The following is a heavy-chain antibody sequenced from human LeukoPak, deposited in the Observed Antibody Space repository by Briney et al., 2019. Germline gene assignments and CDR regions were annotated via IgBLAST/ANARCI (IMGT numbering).Heavy chain of an antibody. D-gene: IGHD3-22*01. CDR3: ARDTSGYLDY. Sequence: PGGSLRLSCAASGFTVSSNYMSWVRQAPGKGPEWVSVIYSGGSTYYADSVKGRFTISRDNSKNTLYLQMNSLRAEDTAVYYCARDTSGYLDYWGQGTLVTVSS. J-gene: IGHJ4*02. CDR1: GFTVSSNY. CDR2: IYSGGST. V-gene: IGHV3-53*01.